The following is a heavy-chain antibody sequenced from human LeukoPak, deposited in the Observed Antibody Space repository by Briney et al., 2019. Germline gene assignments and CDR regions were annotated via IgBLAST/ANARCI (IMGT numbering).Heavy chain of an antibody. Sequence: PSETLSLTCTVSGYSISSGYYWGWIRQPPGKGLEWIGSIYHSGSTYYNPSLKSRVTISVDTSKNQFSLKLSSVTAADTAVYYCARGGTDYTSSSYYYAMDVWGQGTTVAVSS. CDR1: GYSISSGYY. D-gene: IGHD6-13*01. CDR2: IYHSGST. V-gene: IGHV4-38-2*02. J-gene: IGHJ6*02. CDR3: ARGGTDYTSSSYYYAMDV.